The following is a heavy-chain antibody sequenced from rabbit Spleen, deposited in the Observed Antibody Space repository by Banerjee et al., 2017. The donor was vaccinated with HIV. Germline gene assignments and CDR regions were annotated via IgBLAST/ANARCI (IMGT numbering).Heavy chain of an antibody. CDR1: GVSFSVSSY. CDR2: IDAGSCGST. Sequence: QSLEESGGDLVKPGASLTLTCTASGVSFSVSSYMCWVRQAPGKGLEWIACIDAGSCGSTYYASWAKGRFTISKTSSTTVTLQMTSPTAADTATYFCARETVGDGGVGLHLWGPGTLVTVS. D-gene: IGHD2-1*01. J-gene: IGHJ4*01. CDR3: ARETVGDGGVGLHL. V-gene: IGHV1S40*01.